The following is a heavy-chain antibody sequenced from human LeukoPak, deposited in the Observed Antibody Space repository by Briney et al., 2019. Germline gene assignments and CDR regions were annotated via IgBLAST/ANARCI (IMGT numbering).Heavy chain of an antibody. Sequence: SETLSLTCTVSGGSISSHYWSWIRRPPGKGLEWIGYIYHSGSANYNPSLKSRVTISVDTSKNEFSLTLTSVTAADTAVYYCVRRGSRGWQYIWFDPWGQGILVTVSS. D-gene: IGHD6-19*01. J-gene: IGHJ5*02. CDR1: GGSISSHY. CDR2: IYHSGSA. V-gene: IGHV4-59*11. CDR3: VRRGSRGWQYIWFDP.